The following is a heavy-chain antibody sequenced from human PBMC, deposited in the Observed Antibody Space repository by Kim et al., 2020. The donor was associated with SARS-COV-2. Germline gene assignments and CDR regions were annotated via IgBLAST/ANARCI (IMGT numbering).Heavy chain of an antibody. J-gene: IGHJ4*02. D-gene: IGHD2-21*01. CDR1: GGSISSYY. V-gene: IGHV4-59*01. CDR3: ARAIPKVGDYFDY. Sequence: SETLSLTCTVSGGSISSYYWSWIRQPPGKGLEWIGYIYYSGSTNYNPSLKSRVTISVDTSKNQFSLKLSSVTAADTAVYYCARAIPKVGDYFDYWGQGTLVTVSS. CDR2: IYYSGST.